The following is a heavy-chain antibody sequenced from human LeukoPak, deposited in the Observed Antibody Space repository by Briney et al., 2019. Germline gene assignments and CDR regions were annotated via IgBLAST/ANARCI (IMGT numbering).Heavy chain of an antibody. V-gene: IGHV3-23*01. Sequence: PGGSLRLSCAASGFTFSSYAMTWVRQAPGKGLEWVSGISSSGANTYYADSVKGRFTSSRDNSKNTLFLQMNSLRAEDTAVYYCAKGIMGLSCSSTICYEIDYWGQGTLVTVSS. D-gene: IGHD2-2*01. CDR1: GFTFSSYA. J-gene: IGHJ4*02. CDR3: AKGIMGLSCSSTICYEIDY. CDR2: ISSSGANT.